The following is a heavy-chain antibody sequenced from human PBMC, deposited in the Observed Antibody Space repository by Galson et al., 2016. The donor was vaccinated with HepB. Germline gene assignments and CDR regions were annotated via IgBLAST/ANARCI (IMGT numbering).Heavy chain of an antibody. Sequence: ETLSLTCTVSGGSISSSSYYWGWIRQPPGKGLEWIGSIYYSGSTYYNPSLKSRVILYVDPSKNQFSLKLISMTAADTAVYYCARPDVLRFLEWLSENPGENAFDIWGQGTMVTVSS. CDR1: GGSISSSSYY. V-gene: IGHV4-39*01. D-gene: IGHD3-3*01. J-gene: IGHJ3*02. CDR2: IYYSGST. CDR3: ARPDVLRFLEWLSENPGENAFDI.